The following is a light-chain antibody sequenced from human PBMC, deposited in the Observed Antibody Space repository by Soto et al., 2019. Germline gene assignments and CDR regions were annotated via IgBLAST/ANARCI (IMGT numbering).Light chain of an antibody. CDR2: EVN. V-gene: IGLV2-23*02. CDR3: CSYADGNNLGV. J-gene: IGLJ3*02. Sequence: QSVLTQPASVSGSPGQSITIPCSGTSSDVGKYNHVSWYQQHPGKAPKVIIFEVNNRPSGISSRFSGSKSGNTASLTISGLQAEDEADYYCCSYADGNNLGVLGGGTKLTVL. CDR1: SSDVGKYNH.